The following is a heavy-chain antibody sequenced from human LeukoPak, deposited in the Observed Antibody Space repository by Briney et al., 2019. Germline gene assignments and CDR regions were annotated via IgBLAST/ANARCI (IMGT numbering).Heavy chain of an antibody. Sequence: GGSLRLSCAASGFTFSNYAMIWVRQAPGKGLEWVSALSSSGGTTYYADSVKGRFTISRDNSKNTLYLQMNSLRAEDTAVYYCAKADRSIAKRGEEFDYWGQGTLVAVSS. CDR2: LSSSGGTT. CDR1: GFTFSNYA. V-gene: IGHV3-23*01. D-gene: IGHD6-13*01. CDR3: AKADRSIAKRGEEFDY. J-gene: IGHJ4*02.